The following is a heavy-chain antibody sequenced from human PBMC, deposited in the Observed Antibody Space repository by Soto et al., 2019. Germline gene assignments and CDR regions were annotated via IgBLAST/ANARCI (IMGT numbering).Heavy chain of an antibody. CDR1: GGTFSTFG. Sequence: PVKVSCKATGGTFSTFGISWVRQAPGQGLEWMGGIIPFCGTARYSQKFEDRITITADESTNTVYMDLRSLTPEDTAIYYCAKSAPMDAGDKYYYDFWGQGALVTVSS. V-gene: IGHV1-69*13. CDR3: AKSAPMDAGDKYYYDF. J-gene: IGHJ4*02. CDR2: IIPFCGTA. D-gene: IGHD4-17*01.